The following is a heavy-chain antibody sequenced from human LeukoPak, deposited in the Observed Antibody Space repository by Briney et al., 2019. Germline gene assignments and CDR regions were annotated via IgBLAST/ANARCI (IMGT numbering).Heavy chain of an antibody. V-gene: IGHV4-31*03. CDR3: ARTYMTSARFDP. D-gene: IGHD2-21*02. CDR1: GGSSNSGGYY. J-gene: IGHJ5*02. CDR2: IYYSGST. Sequence: SQTLSLTCTVSGGSSNSGGYYWSWIRQHPGKGLEWIGYIYYSGSTYYNPSLKSRVIISVDTSKNQFSLKLSSVTAADTAVYYCARTYMTSARFDPWGQGTLVTVSS.